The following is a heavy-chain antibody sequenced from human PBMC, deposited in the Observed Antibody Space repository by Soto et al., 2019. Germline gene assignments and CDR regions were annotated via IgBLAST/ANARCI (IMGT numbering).Heavy chain of an antibody. D-gene: IGHD6-13*01. J-gene: IGHJ6*03. CDR2: IYYSGST. CDR1: GGSISSGGYY. V-gene: IGHV4-31*03. Sequence: SETLSLTCTVSGGSISSGGYYWSWIRQHPGKGLEWIGYIYYSGSTYYNPSLKSRVTISVDTSKNQFSLKLSSVTAADTAVYYCARAMYSSSYYYYYYMDVWGKGTTVTVSS. CDR3: ARAMYSSSYYYYYYMDV.